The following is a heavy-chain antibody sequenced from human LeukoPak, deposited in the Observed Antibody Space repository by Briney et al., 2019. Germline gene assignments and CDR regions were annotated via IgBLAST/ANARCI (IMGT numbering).Heavy chain of an antibody. CDR1: GGTFSSYA. J-gene: IGHJ6*02. D-gene: IGHD3-22*01. V-gene: IGHV1-69*13. CDR2: IIPIFGTA. CDR3: ARRYYDTTRYPHNYYGLDF. Sequence: SVKVSCKASGGTFSSYAISWVRQAPGQGLEWMGGIIPIFGTANYAQKFQGRVTITADESTSTAYMELSSLRSEDTAVYYCARRYYDTTRYPHNYYGLDFWGHGTTVTVSS.